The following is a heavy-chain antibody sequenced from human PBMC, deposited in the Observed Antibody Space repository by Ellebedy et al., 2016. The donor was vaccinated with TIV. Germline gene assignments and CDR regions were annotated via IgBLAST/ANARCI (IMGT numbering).Heavy chain of an antibody. CDR2: VYYSGSP. J-gene: IGHJ5*02. D-gene: IGHD6-13*01. Sequence: MPSETLSLTCTVSGGSLNPYYWSWIRQFPGKGLEWIGYVYYSGSPNYSPSLKSRVTISLDTFKNQFFLKVSSVTAADTAVYYCARQPIAAAGTGWFDPWGQGTLVSVSS. CDR1: GGSLNPYY. CDR3: ARQPIAAAGTGWFDP. V-gene: IGHV4-59*08.